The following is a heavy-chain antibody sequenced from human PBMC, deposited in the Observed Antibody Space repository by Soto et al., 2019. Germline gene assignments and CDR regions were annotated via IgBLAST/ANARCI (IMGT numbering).Heavy chain of an antibody. CDR1: GGSISSYY. D-gene: IGHD3-3*01. J-gene: IGHJ5*02. V-gene: IGHV4-59*01. CDR2: IYYSGST. Sequence: LSLTCTVSGGSISSYYWSWIRQPPGKGLEWIGYIYYSGSTNYNPSLKSRVTISVDTSKNQFSLKLSSVTAADTAVYYCARGVDDFWSGYSVGGNWFDPWGQGTLVTVSS. CDR3: ARGVDDFWSGYSVGGNWFDP.